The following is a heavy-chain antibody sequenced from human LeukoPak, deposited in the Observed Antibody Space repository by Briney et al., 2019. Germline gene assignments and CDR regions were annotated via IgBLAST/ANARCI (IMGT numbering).Heavy chain of an antibody. D-gene: IGHD2-21*02. V-gene: IGHV3-7*01. J-gene: IGHJ3*02. Sequence: GGSLRLSCAGSGFTFSSYWMSWVRQAPGKGLEWVANIKQDGSEKYYVDSVKGRFTISRDNAKNSLYLQMNSLRAEDTAVYYCARRKFCGGDCYADAFDIWGQGTMVTVSS. CDR3: ARRKFCGGDCYADAFDI. CDR2: IKQDGSEK. CDR1: GFTFSSYW.